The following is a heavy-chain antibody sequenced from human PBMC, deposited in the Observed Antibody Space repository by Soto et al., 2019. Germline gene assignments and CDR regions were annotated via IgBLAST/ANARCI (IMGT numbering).Heavy chain of an antibody. CDR2: IYTSGST. D-gene: IGHD2-15*01. CDR1: GGSISSYY. J-gene: IGHJ5*02. Sequence: LETLSLTCTVSGGSISSYYWSWIRQPAGKGLEWIGSIYTSGSTNYNPSLKSRVTMSVDTSKNQFSLKLSSVTAAATAVYYCARDAYCSGGRCSSDWFDPWGQGTLVTVS. CDR3: ARDAYCSGGRCSSDWFDP. V-gene: IGHV4-4*07.